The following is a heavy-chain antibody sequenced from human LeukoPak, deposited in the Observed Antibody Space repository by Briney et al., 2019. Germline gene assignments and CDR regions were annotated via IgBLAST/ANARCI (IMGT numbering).Heavy chain of an antibody. CDR1: GFTFSSYA. CDR3: ARGTPSSSGWLYYGMGV. Sequence: PGGSLRLSCAASGFTFSSYAMHWVRQAPGKGLEWVAVISYDEYYADSVKGRFTISRDNSKNTLYLQMNSLRAEDTAVYYCARGTPSSSGWLYYGMGVWGQGTTVTVSS. V-gene: IGHV3-30*04. CDR2: ISYDE. J-gene: IGHJ6*02. D-gene: IGHD6-19*01.